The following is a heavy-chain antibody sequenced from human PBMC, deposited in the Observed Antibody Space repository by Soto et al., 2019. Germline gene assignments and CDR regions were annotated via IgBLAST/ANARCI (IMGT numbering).Heavy chain of an antibody. V-gene: IGHV3-33*01. J-gene: IGHJ4*02. CDR1: GFTFSSYG. CDR3: AREHYDSSSYYFDY. Sequence: QVQLVESGGGVVQPGRSLRLSCAASGFTFSSYGMHWARQAPGKGLEWVAVIWYDGSNKYYADSVKGRFTISRDNPKNTLYLQMNSLRAEDTAVYYCAREHYDSSSYYFDYWGQGTLVTVSS. D-gene: IGHD3-22*01. CDR2: IWYDGSNK.